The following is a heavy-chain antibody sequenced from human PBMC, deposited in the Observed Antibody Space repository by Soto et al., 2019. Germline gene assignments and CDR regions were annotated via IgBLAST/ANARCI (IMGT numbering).Heavy chain of an antibody. V-gene: IGHV3-23*01. J-gene: IGHJ4*02. Sequence: EVQLLESGGGLVQPGGSLILSCAASGFTFSSYAMSWVRQAPGKGLEWVSVITGGGGSRYYADSVKGRFTITRDNSKNTLYLQMSSLRDEDKAVYYCAKEGIYGDYVACFDYWGQGTLVTVSS. CDR3: AKEGIYGDYVACFDY. D-gene: IGHD4-17*01. CDR1: GFTFSSYA. CDR2: ITGGGGSR.